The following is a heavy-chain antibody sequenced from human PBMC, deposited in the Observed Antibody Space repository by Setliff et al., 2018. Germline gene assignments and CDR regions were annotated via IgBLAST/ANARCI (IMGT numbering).Heavy chain of an antibody. CDR3: AREQWLDPPGYYYMDG. CDR2: IYYSGST. Sequence: PSETLSLTCSVSGDSMSFSYWSWIRQPPGKGLEWIGYIYYSGSTDSHPSLKCRVSISRDSSKNQLSLNVWSVTAADMAVYYCAREQWLDPPGYYYMDGWAKGSTVTVS. CDR1: GDSMSFSY. J-gene: IGHJ6*03. V-gene: IGHV4-59*01. D-gene: IGHD6-19*01.